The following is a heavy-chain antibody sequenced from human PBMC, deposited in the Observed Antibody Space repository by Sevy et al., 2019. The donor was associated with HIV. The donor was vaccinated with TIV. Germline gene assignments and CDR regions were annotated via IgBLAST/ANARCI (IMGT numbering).Heavy chain of an antibody. Sequence: GGSLRLSCAASGFTFSTYGMHWVRQAPGKGLEWVALISYDGSNKYYADSVKGRFTISRDNSKKTLYLQMNSLRTEDTGVYFGASAPFENDSSGYADAFDIWGQGTTVTVSS. CDR3: ASAPFENDSSGYADAFDI. V-gene: IGHV3-33*08. D-gene: IGHD3-22*01. J-gene: IGHJ3*02. CDR2: ISYDGSNK. CDR1: GFTFSTYG.